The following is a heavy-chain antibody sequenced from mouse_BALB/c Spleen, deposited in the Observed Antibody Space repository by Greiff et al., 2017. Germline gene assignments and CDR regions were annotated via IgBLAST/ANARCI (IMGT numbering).Heavy chain of an antibody. Sequence: QVQLQQPGAELVRPGASVKLSCKASVYTFTSYWINWVKQRPGQGLEWIGNIYPSDSYTNYNQKFKDKATLTVDKSSSTAYMQLSSPTSEDSAVYYCARSLYGYYYFDYWGQGTTLTVSS. D-gene: IGHD2-2*01. J-gene: IGHJ2*01. CDR1: VYTFTSYW. CDR2: IYPSDSYT. V-gene: IGHV1-69*02. CDR3: ARSLYGYYYFDY.